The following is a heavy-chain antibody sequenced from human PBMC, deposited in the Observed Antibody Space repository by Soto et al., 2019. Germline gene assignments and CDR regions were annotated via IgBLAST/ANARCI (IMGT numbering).Heavy chain of an antibody. CDR1: GGSFSGYY. CDR2: INHSGST. CDR3: ARGRCPRGYCSGGSCYSPYYYYYMDV. D-gene: IGHD2-15*01. J-gene: IGHJ6*03. Sequence: SETLSLTCAVYGGSFSGYYWSWIRQPPEKGLEWIGEINHSGSTNYNPSLKSRVTISVDTSKNQLSLKLSSVTAADTAMYYCARGRCPRGYCSGGSCYSPYYYYYMDVWGKGTTVTVSS. V-gene: IGHV4-34*01.